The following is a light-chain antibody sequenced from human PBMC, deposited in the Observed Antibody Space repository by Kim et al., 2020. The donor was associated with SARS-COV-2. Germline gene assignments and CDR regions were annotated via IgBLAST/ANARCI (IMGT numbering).Light chain of an antibody. Sequence: EIVITQSPATLSVSPGERATLSCRASQSVGSKLAWYQQKHGQAPRLLIYGASTRATGIPARFSGSGSETEFTLTISSLQSEDFAVYYCQQYNNWPPGTFGGGTKVDIK. CDR3: QQYNNWPPGT. J-gene: IGKJ4*01. V-gene: IGKV3-15*01. CDR2: GAS. CDR1: QSVGSK.